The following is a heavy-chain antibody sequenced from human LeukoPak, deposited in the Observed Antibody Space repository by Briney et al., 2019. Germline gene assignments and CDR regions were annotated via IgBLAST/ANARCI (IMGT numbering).Heavy chain of an antibody. CDR3: AKDGERSSWYSRSIDY. Sequence: GGSLRLSCAASGFTFSSYAMSWVRQAPGKGLEWVSAISGSGGSTYYADSVKGRFTISRDNSKNTLYLQMNSLRAEDTAVYYCAKDGERSSWYSRSIDYWGREPLVTVSS. V-gene: IGHV3-23*01. D-gene: IGHD6-13*01. J-gene: IGHJ4*02. CDR1: GFTFSSYA. CDR2: ISGSGGST.